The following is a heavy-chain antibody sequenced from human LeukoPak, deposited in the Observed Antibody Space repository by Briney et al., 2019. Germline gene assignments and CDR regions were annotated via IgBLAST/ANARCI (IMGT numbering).Heavy chain of an antibody. Sequence: PGGFLRLSCAASGFTFSSYAMHWVRQAPGKGLEWVAVISYDGSNKYYADSVKGRFTISRDNSKNAQYLQMNSLRAEDTAVYYCTFGFDDAFDIWGQGTMVTVSS. D-gene: IGHD3-10*01. V-gene: IGHV3-30*04. J-gene: IGHJ3*02. CDR2: ISYDGSNK. CDR1: GFTFSSYA. CDR3: TFGFDDAFDI.